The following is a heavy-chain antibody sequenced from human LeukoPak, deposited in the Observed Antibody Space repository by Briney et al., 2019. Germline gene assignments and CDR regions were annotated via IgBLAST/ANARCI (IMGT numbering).Heavy chain of an antibody. D-gene: IGHD3-10*01. CDR2: INPNSGGT. J-gene: IGHJ6*03. CDR1: GYTFTGYY. Sequence: GASVKVSCKASGYTFTGYYMHWVRQAPGQGLEWMGWINPNSGGTNYAQKFQGRVTITADKSTSTAYMELSSLRSEDTAVYYCARDGRYYGSGSKPYYYYMDVWGKGTTVTVSS. V-gene: IGHV1-2*02. CDR3: ARDGRYYGSGSKPYYYYMDV.